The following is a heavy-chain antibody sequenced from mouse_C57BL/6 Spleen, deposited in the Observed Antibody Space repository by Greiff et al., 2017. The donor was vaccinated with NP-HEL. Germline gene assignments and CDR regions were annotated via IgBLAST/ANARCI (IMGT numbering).Heavy chain of an antibody. CDR2: IWTGGGT. J-gene: IGHJ4*01. CDR1: GFSLTSYA. CDR3: ARSYDGYYGTYYAMDY. D-gene: IGHD2-3*01. V-gene: IGHV2-9-1*01. Sequence: VQGVESGPGLVAPSQSLSITCTVSGFSLTSYAISWVRQPPGKGLEWLGVIWTGGGTNYNSALKSRLSISKDNSKSQVFLKMNSLQTDDTARYYCARSYDGYYGTYYAMDYWGQGTSVTVSS.